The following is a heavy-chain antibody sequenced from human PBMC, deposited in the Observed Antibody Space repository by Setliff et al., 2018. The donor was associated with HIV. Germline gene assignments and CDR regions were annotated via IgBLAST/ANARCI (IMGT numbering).Heavy chain of an antibody. D-gene: IGHD3-16*01. J-gene: IGHJ4*02. V-gene: IGHV3-23*01. CDR1: DFTFSNSA. CDR2: ITDSGSKI. CDR3: AKDRYFDYVWGSYYFDS. Sequence: PGGSLRLSCVGSDFTFSNSAMSWVRQAPGKGLEWVSTITDSGSKILYVDSVKGRFTISRDNSKNSLYLQMDSLRPEDTAVYYCAKDRYFDYVWGSYYFDSWGQGTLVTVSS.